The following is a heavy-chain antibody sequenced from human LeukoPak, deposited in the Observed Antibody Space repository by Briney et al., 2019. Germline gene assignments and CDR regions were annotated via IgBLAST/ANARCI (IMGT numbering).Heavy chain of an antibody. CDR2: INSDGSTT. J-gene: IGHJ3*02. CDR1: GFTFSSYW. V-gene: IGHV3-74*01. Sequence: GGSLRLSCAASGFTFSSYWMHWVRQAPGKGLVWVSRINSDGSTTNYADSVKGRFTISRDNAKNTVYLQMNSLRAEDTAVYYCAREGHDAFDIWGQGTMVTVSS. CDR3: AREGHDAFDI.